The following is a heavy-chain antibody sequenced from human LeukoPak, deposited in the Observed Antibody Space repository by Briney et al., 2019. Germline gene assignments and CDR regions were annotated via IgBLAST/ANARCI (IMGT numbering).Heavy chain of an antibody. Sequence: ASVKVSCKASGYTFTSYGISWVRQAPGQGLEWMGWISAYNGNTNYAQKLQGRVTMTTDTSTSTAYMELRSLRSDDTAVYYCARDSGGDIVVVVAATFDYWGQGTLVTVSS. J-gene: IGHJ4*02. CDR3: ARDSGGDIVVVVAATFDY. V-gene: IGHV1-18*01. CDR2: ISAYNGNT. CDR1: GYTFTSYG. D-gene: IGHD2-15*01.